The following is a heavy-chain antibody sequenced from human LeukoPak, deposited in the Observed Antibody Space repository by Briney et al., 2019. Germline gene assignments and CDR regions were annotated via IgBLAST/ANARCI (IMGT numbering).Heavy chain of an antibody. Sequence: GGSLRLSCAASGFTVSSNHMSWVRQAPGKGLEWASVIYSGGSTYYADSVKGRFTISRDNSKNTLYLQMNSLRAEDTAVYYCAKDSPVYYYDSSGLPDYWGQGTLVTVSS. CDR3: AKDSPVYYYDSSGLPDY. V-gene: IGHV3-53*05. CDR2: IYSGGST. CDR1: GFTVSSNH. J-gene: IGHJ4*02. D-gene: IGHD3-22*01.